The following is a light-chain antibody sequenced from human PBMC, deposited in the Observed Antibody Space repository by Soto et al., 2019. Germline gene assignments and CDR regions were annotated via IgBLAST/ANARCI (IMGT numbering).Light chain of an antibody. CDR2: AAS. J-gene: IGKJ2*01. V-gene: IGKV1-39*01. Sequence: DIQMTQSPSSLSASVGDRVTITCRASQSIYSSLNWYHQKPGKAPKLLIYAASNLQSGVPSRFSGSGSGTDFTLIISSLQPEDFATYYCQQSYSAPYTFGQGTKLEI. CDR1: QSIYSS. CDR3: QQSYSAPYT.